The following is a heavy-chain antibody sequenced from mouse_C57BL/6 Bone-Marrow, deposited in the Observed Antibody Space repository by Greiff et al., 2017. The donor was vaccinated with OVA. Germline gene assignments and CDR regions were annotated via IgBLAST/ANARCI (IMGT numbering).Heavy chain of an antibody. V-gene: IGHV1-9*01. Sequence: QVQLKQSGAELMKPGASVKLSCKATGYTFTGYWIEWVKQRPGHGLEWIGEILPGSGSTNYNEKFKGKATFTADTSSNTAYMQLSSLTTEDSAIYYCAREEGWLLPYYYAMDYWGQGTSVTVSS. CDR3: AREEGWLLPYYYAMDY. J-gene: IGHJ4*01. CDR1: GYTFTGYW. D-gene: IGHD2-3*01. CDR2: ILPGSGST.